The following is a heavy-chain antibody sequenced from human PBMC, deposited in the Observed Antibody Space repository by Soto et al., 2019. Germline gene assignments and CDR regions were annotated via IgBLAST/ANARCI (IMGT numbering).Heavy chain of an antibody. V-gene: IGHV3-23*01. CDR2: ISSADGTT. CDR1: GVTVSTDA. D-gene: IGHD2-15*01. Sequence: GGCLGLCCAASGVTVSTDAVSWVRQAPGKGLERVSTISSADGTTFYAASVKGRSTIPRNTANNTPFLQLHSLPAEHTAIYHCAKDWTPDDCWGQGTLVTV. J-gene: IGHJ4*02. CDR3: AKDWTPDDC.